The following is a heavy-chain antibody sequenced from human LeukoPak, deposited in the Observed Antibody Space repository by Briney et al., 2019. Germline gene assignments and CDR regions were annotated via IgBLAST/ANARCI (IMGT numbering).Heavy chain of an antibody. CDR1: SASPSGYY. J-gene: IGHJ4*02. Sequence: PSETLSLICGVYSASPSGYYWSWLRQPPGKGLEWLGAINPSGHSHYNPSLKSRVTIPRDTSKLPFSLNLTSVTAADRAVYSCASGSCYFPPYYFESWDQGTLVTVSS. CDR3: ASGSCYFPPYYFES. V-gene: IGHV4-34*01. D-gene: IGHD2-2*01. CDR2: INPSGHS.